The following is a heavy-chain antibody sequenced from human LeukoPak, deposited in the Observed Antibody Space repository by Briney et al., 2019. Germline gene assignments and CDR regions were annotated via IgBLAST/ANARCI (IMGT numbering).Heavy chain of an antibody. D-gene: IGHD3-10*01. CDR3: ARGKRRITMVRGVISKDYYFDY. J-gene: IGHJ4*02. Sequence: GASVKVSCKASGYTFTSYDINWVRQATGQGLEWMGWMNPNSGNTGYAQKFQGRVTMTRNTSISTAYTELSSLRSEDTAVYYCARGKRRITMVRGVISKDYYFDYWGQGTLVTVSS. CDR2: MNPNSGNT. CDR1: GYTFTSYD. V-gene: IGHV1-8*01.